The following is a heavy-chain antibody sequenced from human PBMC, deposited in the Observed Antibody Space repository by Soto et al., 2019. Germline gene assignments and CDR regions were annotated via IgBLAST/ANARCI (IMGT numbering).Heavy chain of an antibody. V-gene: IGHV4-59*01. Sequence: ETLSLTCAVSGGSMSEYFWSWIRQSPGKGLEWIGYIYYLGSTDYNPSLKSRVTISVDTSKRQFSLRLTSVTAADTAVYYCARDGYDGSGSPYPAYWGPGTQVTVSS. D-gene: IGHD3-10*01. CDR1: GGSMSEYF. CDR3: ARDGYDGSGSPYPAY. CDR2: IYYLGST. J-gene: IGHJ4*02.